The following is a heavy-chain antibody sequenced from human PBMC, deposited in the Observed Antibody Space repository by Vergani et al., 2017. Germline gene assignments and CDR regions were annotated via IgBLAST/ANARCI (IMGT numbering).Heavy chain of an antibody. Sequence: EVQLVQSGAEVKKPGESLRISCKGSGYSFTSYWIGWVRQMPGKGLEWMGNIYPGDSDTRYSPSFQGQVTISADKSISTAYLQWSSLKASDTALYYCARRAYCSGGSCSQYPFDYWGQGTLVTVSS. CDR3: ARRAYCSGGSCSQYPFDY. CDR1: GYSFTSYW. CDR2: IYPGDSDT. V-gene: IGHV5-51*01. J-gene: IGHJ4*02. D-gene: IGHD2-15*01.